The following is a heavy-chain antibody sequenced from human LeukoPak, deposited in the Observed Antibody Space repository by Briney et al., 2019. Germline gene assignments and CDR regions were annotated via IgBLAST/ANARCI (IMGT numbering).Heavy chain of an antibody. V-gene: IGHV3-7*01. Sequence: GGSLRLSCAASGFTFSSYWMSWVRQAPGKGLEWVANIKQDGSEKYYVDSVKGRFTISRDNAKNSLYLQMNSLRAEDTAVYYCARDRRYYDFWSGLGYWGQGTLVTVSS. CDR1: GFTFSSYW. J-gene: IGHJ4*02. CDR2: IKQDGSEK. CDR3: ARDRRYYDFWSGLGY. D-gene: IGHD3-3*01.